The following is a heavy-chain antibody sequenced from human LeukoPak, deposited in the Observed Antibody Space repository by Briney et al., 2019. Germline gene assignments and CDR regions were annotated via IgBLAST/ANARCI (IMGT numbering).Heavy chain of an antibody. V-gene: IGHV7-4-1*02. D-gene: IGHD2-8*01. CDR2: IHPSTGNP. Sequence: ASVKVSCKASGYTFTNYAMNWVRQAPGQGLEWMGWIHPSTGNPTYAQGFTGRFVFSLDTSVSTASLHISSLKAEDTAMYYCARAGPDCTDGVCSGVFDYWGQGTLVTVSS. J-gene: IGHJ4*02. CDR3: ARAGPDCTDGVCSGVFDY. CDR1: GYTFTNYA.